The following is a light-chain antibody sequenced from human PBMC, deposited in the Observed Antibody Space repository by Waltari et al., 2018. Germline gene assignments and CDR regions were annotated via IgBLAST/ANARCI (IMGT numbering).Light chain of an antibody. CDR2: DVS. CDR1: NSDVGTYNY. CDR3: SSYTSSSTLV. J-gene: IGLJ3*02. V-gene: IGLV2-14*01. Sequence: QSALTQPASVSGSPGQWTTIPCTGSNSDVGTYNYVSWYQQHPGKAPKLMIYDVSKRPSGVSDRFSGSKSGNTASLTISGLQAEDEADYYRSSYTSSSTLVFGGGTKVTVL.